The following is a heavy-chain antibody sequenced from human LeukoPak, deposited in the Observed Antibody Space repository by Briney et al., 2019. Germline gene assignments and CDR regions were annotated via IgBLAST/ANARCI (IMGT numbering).Heavy chain of an antibody. Sequence: SETLSLTCTVSGGSISSYYWTWIRQPAGKGLEWIGRIYSSGNTNYNPSLESRVTMSIDTSKKQISLKLTSVTAADTAVYYCARERGNLRGDAFDIWGQGTMVTVSS. V-gene: IGHV4-4*07. CDR1: GGSISSYY. J-gene: IGHJ3*02. CDR2: IYSSGNT. CDR3: ARERGNLRGDAFDI. D-gene: IGHD1-26*01.